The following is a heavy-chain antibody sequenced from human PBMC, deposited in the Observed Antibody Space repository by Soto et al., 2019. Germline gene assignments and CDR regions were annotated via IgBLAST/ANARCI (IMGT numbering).Heavy chain of an antibody. J-gene: IGHJ4*02. Sequence: GGSLRLSCAASGFTFSSYGMHWVRQAPGKGLEWVAVISYDGSNKYYADSVKGRFTISRDNSKNTLYLQMNSLRAEDTAVYYCAKALVDTAMLPGCFAYWGQGTLVTVYS. CDR2: ISYDGSNK. CDR1: GFTFSSYG. CDR3: AKALVDTAMLPGCFAY. V-gene: IGHV3-30*18. D-gene: IGHD5-18*01.